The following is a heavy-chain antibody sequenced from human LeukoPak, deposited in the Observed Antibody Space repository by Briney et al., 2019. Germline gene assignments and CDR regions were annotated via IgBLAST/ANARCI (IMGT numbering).Heavy chain of an antibody. J-gene: IGHJ4*02. D-gene: IGHD4-17*01. Sequence: GGSLRLSCAASGFTFSSYAMHWVRQAPGKGLEWVSAISGSGGSTYYADSVKGRFTISRDNSKNTLYLQMNSLRAEDTAVYYCAKDLYGDYGGDYWGQGTLVTVSS. V-gene: IGHV3-23*01. CDR2: ISGSGGST. CDR1: GFTFSSYA. CDR3: AKDLYGDYGGDY.